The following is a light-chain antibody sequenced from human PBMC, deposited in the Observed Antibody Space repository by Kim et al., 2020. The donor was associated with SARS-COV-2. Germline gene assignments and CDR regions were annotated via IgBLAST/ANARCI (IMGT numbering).Light chain of an antibody. CDR1: ALPKQY. Sequence: SYELTQPPSVSVSPGQTARITCSGDALPKQYAYWYQQKPGQAPVLVIYKDSERPSGNPERFSGSSSGTTVTLTIRGVQAEDEADYYCQSADSSGTFWVFG. CDR2: KDS. CDR3: QSADSSGTFWV. J-gene: IGLJ3*02. V-gene: IGLV3-25*03.